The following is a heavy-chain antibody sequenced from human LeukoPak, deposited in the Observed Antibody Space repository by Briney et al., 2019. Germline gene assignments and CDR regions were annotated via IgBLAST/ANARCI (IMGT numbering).Heavy chain of an antibody. D-gene: IGHD2-21*01. V-gene: IGHV3-53*01. J-gene: IGHJ3*01. CDR3: ARERGDKDMSGGSSFDV. Sequence: GGSLRLSCAAAGFTVSNNCVTWVRQAPGKGLEWGSVICGDGRLFYSDSVKGRFSVSRDNSENTVYLQVTSLRADDTAVYFCARERGDKDMSGGSSFDVWGQGTLVIVSS. CDR1: GFTVSNNC. CDR2: ICGDGRL.